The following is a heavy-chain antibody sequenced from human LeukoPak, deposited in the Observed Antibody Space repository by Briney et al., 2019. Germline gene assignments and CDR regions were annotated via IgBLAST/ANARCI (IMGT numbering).Heavy chain of an antibody. J-gene: IGHJ5*02. CDR2: IIPIFGTA. CDR3: ARDSGNGDFWSGYSNWFDP. D-gene: IGHD3-3*01. V-gene: IGHV1-69*13. Sequence: SVKVSCKASRGTFSSYAISWVRQAPGQGLEWMGGIIPIFGTANYAQKFQGRVTITADESTSTAYMELSSLRSEDTAVYYCARDSGNGDFWSGYSNWFDPWGQGTLVTVSS. CDR1: RGTFSSYA.